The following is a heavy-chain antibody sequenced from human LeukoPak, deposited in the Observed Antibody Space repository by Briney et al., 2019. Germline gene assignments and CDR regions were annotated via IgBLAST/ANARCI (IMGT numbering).Heavy chain of an antibody. V-gene: IGHV4-59*04. CDR3: ARRLIGFDT. Sequence: GSLRLSCAASGFTVSSNYMSWIRQPPGKGLEWIGDIHYSGTTYYNPSLKSRVTISVDTSKNQFSLKLTSVTAADTAVYYCARRLIGFDTWGQGTLVTVSS. J-gene: IGHJ5*02. CDR1: GFTVSSNY. D-gene: IGHD3-22*01. CDR2: IHYSGTT.